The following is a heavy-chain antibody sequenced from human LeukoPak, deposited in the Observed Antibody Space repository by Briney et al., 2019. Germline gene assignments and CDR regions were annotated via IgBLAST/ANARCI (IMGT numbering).Heavy chain of an antibody. J-gene: IGHJ4*02. CDR2: ISRGSHSL. CDR3: ARETTTAAANFDS. D-gene: IGHD6-13*01. Sequence: TGGSVRLSCAASVFTFSSCSMNGVRQAPGKGREWVSSISRGSHSLYHPDSVKGSFTISRDNANTSLYLQMTSLRPEDTAVYYCARETTTAAANFDSWGQGTLVTVSS. V-gene: IGHV3-21*01. CDR1: VFTFSSCS.